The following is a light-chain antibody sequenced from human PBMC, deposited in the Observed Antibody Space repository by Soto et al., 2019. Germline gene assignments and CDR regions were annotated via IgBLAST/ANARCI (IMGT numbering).Light chain of an antibody. V-gene: IGLV7-46*01. Sequence: QAVVTQEPSLTVSPGGTVTLTCGSSTGAVTSGHYPYWFQQKPGLAPRTLIYDTXKKHSWTPVRLPGSLLGGKAALTLSGXXXXXXXXYCCLLSYSGVPWVFGGGTKVTVL. CDR2: DTX. CDR3: LLSYSGVPWV. J-gene: IGLJ3*02. CDR1: TGAVTSGHY.